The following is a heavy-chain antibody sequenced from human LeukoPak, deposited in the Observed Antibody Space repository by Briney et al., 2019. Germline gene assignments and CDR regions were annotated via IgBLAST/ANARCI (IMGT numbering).Heavy chain of an antibody. CDR2: ISAYNGNT. CDR1: GYTFTSYG. Sequence: ASVKVSCKASGYTFTSYGISWVRQAPGQGLEWMGWISAYNGNTNYARKLQGRVTMTTDTSTSTAYMELRSLRSDDTAVYYCAREGTYYYGSGTYYYGMDVWGQGTTVTVSS. CDR3: AREGTYYYGSGTYYYGMDV. J-gene: IGHJ6*02. V-gene: IGHV1-18*01. D-gene: IGHD3-10*01.